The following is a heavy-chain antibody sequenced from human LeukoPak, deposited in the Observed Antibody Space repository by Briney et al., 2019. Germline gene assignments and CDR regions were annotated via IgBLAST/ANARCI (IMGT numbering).Heavy chain of an antibody. V-gene: IGHV3-73*01. D-gene: IGHD3-22*01. CDR3: TRPGDYYDSSGVSDY. Sequence: GGSLKLSCAASGFTFSGSAMHWVRQASGKGLEWVGRIRSKANSHATAYAASVKGRFTISRDDSKNTAYLQMNSLKTEDTAVYYCTRPGDYYDSSGVSDYWGQGTLVTVSS. CDR1: GFTFSGSA. J-gene: IGHJ4*02. CDR2: IRSKANSHAT.